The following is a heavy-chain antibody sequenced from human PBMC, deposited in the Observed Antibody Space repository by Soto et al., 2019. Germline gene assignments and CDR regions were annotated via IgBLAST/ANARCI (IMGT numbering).Heavy chain of an antibody. V-gene: IGHV3-30*03. CDR2: ISYDGSNK. Sequence: QVQLVESGGGVVQPGRSLRLSCAASGFTFSSYGMHWVRQAPGKGLEWVAVISYDGSNKYYADSVKGRFTISRDNSKNTLYLQMNSLRAEDTAVYYCARGPFSGSYFDSWGQGTLVTVSS. J-gene: IGHJ4*02. D-gene: IGHD1-26*01. CDR3: ARGPFSGSYFDS. CDR1: GFTFSSYG.